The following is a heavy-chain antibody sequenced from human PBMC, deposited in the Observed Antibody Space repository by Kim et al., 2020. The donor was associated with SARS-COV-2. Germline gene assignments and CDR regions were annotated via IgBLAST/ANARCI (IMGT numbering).Heavy chain of an antibody. Sequence: GRVTISRDNAKNSLYLQMNSLRAEDTAVYYCARELINYDILTGYDNWFDPWGQGTLVTVSS. CDR3: ARELINYDILTGYDNWFDP. D-gene: IGHD3-9*01. J-gene: IGHJ5*02. V-gene: IGHV3-11*06.